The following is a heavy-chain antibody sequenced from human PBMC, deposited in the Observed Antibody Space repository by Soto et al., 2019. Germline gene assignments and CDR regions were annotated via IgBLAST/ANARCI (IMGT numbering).Heavy chain of an antibody. CDR3: ARDATAGGRLTIDY. J-gene: IGHJ4*02. D-gene: IGHD6-13*01. V-gene: IGHV1-18*01. Sequence: QVRLVQSGAEVRKPGASVKVSCTTSGYTFTSYGVSWVRQAPGQGLEWMGWISANNANANYAEHLQGRLTMTTDTCTSTVYMELRSLTSDDTAVYYCARDATAGGRLTIDYWGQGTPVTVSS. CDR1: GYTFTSYG. CDR2: ISANNANA.